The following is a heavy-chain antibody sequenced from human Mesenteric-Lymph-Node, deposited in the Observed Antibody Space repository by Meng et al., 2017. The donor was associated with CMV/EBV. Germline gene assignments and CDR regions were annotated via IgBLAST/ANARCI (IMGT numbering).Heavy chain of an antibody. D-gene: IGHD3-10*01. Sequence: YIFTGYYIHWVRQAPGQGLEWVGRINPNSGGTDYAQNFQGRVTMTRDTSTSTVYMELSSLRSEDTAVYYCARDREDMVRGVINWFDPWGQGTLVTVSS. V-gene: IGHV1-2*06. CDR2: INPNSGGT. J-gene: IGHJ5*02. CDR1: YIFTGYY. CDR3: ARDREDMVRGVINWFDP.